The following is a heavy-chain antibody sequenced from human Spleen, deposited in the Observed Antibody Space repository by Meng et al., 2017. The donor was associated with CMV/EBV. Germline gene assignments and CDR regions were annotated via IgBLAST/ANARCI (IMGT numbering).Heavy chain of an antibody. CDR1: GYTFTGYY. J-gene: IGHJ3*02. Sequence: ASVKVSCKASGYTFTGYYMHWVRQDPGQGLEWMGWINPNSGGTNYAQKFQGRVTMTRDTSISTAYMELSRLRSDDTAVYYCARESDSSGQYAFDIWGQGTMVTVSS. D-gene: IGHD3-22*01. CDR2: INPNSGGT. CDR3: ARESDSSGQYAFDI. V-gene: IGHV1-2*02.